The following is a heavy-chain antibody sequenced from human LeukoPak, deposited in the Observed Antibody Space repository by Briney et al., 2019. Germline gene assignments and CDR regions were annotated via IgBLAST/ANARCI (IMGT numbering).Heavy chain of an antibody. V-gene: IGHV3-20*04. D-gene: IGHD4/OR15-4a*01. J-gene: IGHJ6*03. CDR3: ARRGAGAYYYYYMDV. CDR2: INWNGGST. Sequence: PGGSLRLSCAASGFTFDDYGMSWVRQAPGKGLEWVSGINWNGGSTGYADSVKGRFTISRDNAKNSLYLQMNSLRAEDTALYYCARRGAGAYYYYYMDVWGKGTTVTVSS. CDR1: GFTFDDYG.